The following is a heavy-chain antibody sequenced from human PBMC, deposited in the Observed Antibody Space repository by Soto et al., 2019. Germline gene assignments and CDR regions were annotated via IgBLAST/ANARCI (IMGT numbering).Heavy chain of an antibody. CDR1: GGTFSSYT. V-gene: IGHV1-69*02. CDR2: IIPILGIA. D-gene: IGHD5-12*01. CDR3: ARDPSAYDLPAY. Sequence: QVQLVQSGAEVKKPGSSVKVSCKASGGTFSSYTISWVRQAPGQGLEWMGRIIPILGIANYAQKFQGRVTTTAEKSTSTADMELSSLRSEETAVYYCARDPSAYDLPAYWGQGTLVTVSS. J-gene: IGHJ4*02.